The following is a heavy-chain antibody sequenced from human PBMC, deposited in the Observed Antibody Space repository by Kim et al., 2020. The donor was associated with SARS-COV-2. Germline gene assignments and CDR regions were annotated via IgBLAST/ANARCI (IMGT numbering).Heavy chain of an antibody. CDR1: GFTFSSYA. CDR3: ARVASYSYGTYYFDY. Sequence: GGSLRLSCAASGFTFSSYAMHWVRQAPGKGLEYVSAISSNGGSTYYANSVKGRFTISRDNSKNTLYLQMGSLRAEDMAVYYCARVASYSYGTYYFDYWGQGTLVTVSS. CDR2: ISSNGGST. J-gene: IGHJ4*02. V-gene: IGHV3-64*01. D-gene: IGHD5-18*01.